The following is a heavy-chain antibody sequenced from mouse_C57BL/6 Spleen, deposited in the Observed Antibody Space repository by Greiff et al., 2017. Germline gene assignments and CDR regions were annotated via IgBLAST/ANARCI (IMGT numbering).Heavy chain of an antibody. Sequence: DVHLVESGGGLVQPKGSLKLSCAASGFTFNTYAMHWVRQAPGKGLEWVARVRSKSSNYATYYADSVKDRFTITRYDSHSMLYLQMNNLKTEDTAMYYCVRDSNYGYFDVWGTGTTVTVSS. CDR1: GFTFNTYA. J-gene: IGHJ1*03. CDR3: VRDSNYGYFDV. D-gene: IGHD2-5*01. CDR2: VRSKSSNYAT. V-gene: IGHV10-3*01.